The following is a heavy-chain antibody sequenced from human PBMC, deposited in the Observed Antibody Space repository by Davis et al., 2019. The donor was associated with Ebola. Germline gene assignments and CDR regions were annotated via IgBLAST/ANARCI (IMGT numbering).Heavy chain of an antibody. D-gene: IGHD3-16*01. Sequence: PGGSLRLSCAASGFTFSDYYMSWIRQAPGKGLEWISYISIGGKNIHYADSVKGRFTISRDNARNSLYLQMNSLRAEDTSVYYCAKGGGRVQSEANAFDVWGQGTMVTVSS. CDR2: ISIGGKNI. CDR1: GFTFSDYY. J-gene: IGHJ3*01. CDR3: AKGGGRVQSEANAFDV. V-gene: IGHV3-11*04.